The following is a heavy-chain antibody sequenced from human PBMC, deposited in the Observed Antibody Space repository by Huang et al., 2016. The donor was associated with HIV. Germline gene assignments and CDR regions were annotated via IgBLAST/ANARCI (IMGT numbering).Heavy chain of an antibody. CDR1: AFTFRSYA. J-gene: IGHJ5*02. D-gene: IGHD5-12*01. CDR3: AKVASGYDFSARGSDWFDP. Sequence: EMQLLESGGGLVQPGGSLRLSCAASAFTFRSYAMTWVRQARGKGRAWVAAPSGSGGNTYYADSVKGRFTISRDNSKNTLYRQMNSLRAEDTAVYYCAKVASGYDFSARGSDWFDPWGQGTLVSVSS. CDR2: PSGSGGNT. V-gene: IGHV3-23*01.